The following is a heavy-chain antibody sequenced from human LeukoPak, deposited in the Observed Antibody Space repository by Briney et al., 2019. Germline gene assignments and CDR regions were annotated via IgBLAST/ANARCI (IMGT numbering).Heavy chain of an antibody. CDR2: VYYSGST. D-gene: IGHD6-19*01. CDR1: GGSISSVSYY. CDR3: AGDENSSGRGSADY. Sequence: PSETLSLTCTVSGGSISSVSYYWSWIRQHPGKGLEWIGFVYYSGSTNYNPSLKSRVTISVDTSKNQFSLKLSSVTAADTAVYYCAGDENSSGRGSADYWGQGTLVTVSS. J-gene: IGHJ4*02. V-gene: IGHV4-31*03.